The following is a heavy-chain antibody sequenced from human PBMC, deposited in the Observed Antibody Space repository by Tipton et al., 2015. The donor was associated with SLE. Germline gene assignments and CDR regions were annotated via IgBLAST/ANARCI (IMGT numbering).Heavy chain of an antibody. CDR3: ARGVGYCSSSSCYYMDV. CDR1: GFTLSNYN. V-gene: IGHV3-21*01. Sequence: QLVQSGGGLVKPGGSPRLACAASGFTLSNYNMNWVRQAPGKGLEWVSSISSGSTYIYYADSVKGRFTISRDNAKNSLYLQVNSLRAEDTAVYYCARGVGYCSSSSCYYMDVWGKGTTVTVSS. J-gene: IGHJ6*03. CDR2: ISSGSTYI. D-gene: IGHD2-2*01.